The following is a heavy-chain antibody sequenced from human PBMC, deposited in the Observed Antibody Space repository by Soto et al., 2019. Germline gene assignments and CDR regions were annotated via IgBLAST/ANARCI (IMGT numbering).Heavy chain of an antibody. D-gene: IGHD1-26*01. CDR1: GGSISSGGYS. J-gene: IGHJ4*02. CDR3: ASSRGSPVPLDY. V-gene: IGHV4-30-2*01. Sequence: QLQLQESGSGLVKPSQTLSLTCAVSGGSISSGGYSWSWIRQPPGKGLEWIGYIYHSGSTYYNPSLKSRVXXXAXXSKNQFSLKLSSVTAADTAVYYWASSRGSPVPLDYWGQGTLVTVSS. CDR2: IYHSGST.